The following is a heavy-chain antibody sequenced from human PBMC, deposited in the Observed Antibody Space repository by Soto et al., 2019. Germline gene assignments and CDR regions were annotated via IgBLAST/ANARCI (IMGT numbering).Heavy chain of an antibody. CDR2: IYHSGSI. CDR1: CYSISIGYY. Sequence: SETLSLTCAVSCYSISIGYYWGWLRQPPGKGLEWIATIYHSGSIFHNPSLKRRVTISVDTSKNQFSLKLRSVTAADTAVYYCAVGYCGSASCSREYFQHWGQGTLVTVSS. V-gene: IGHV4-38-2*01. J-gene: IGHJ1*01. CDR3: AVGYCGSASCSREYFQH. D-gene: IGHD2-2*01.